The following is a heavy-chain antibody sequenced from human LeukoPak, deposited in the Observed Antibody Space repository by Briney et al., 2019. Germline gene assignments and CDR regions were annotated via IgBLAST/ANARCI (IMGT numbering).Heavy chain of an antibody. CDR2: INHSGST. J-gene: IGHJ3*02. Sequence: SETLSLTCAVYGGSFSGYYWSWIRQPPGKGLEWIGEINHSGSTNYNPSLKSRVTISVDKSKNQFSLKLSSVTAADTAVYYCARDRYYYDSSGYYPFDAFDIWGQGTMVTVSS. D-gene: IGHD3-22*01. V-gene: IGHV4-34*01. CDR1: GGSFSGYY. CDR3: ARDRYYYDSSGYYPFDAFDI.